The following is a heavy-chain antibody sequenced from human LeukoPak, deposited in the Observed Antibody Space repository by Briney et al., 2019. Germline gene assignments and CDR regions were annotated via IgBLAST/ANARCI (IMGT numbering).Heavy chain of an antibody. CDR3: ARASGPFDY. Sequence: GGSLRLSCAASGFTFGYYAMHWVRLAPGKGLEWVSLISADGFRTFYADSVEGRFTISRDNSKNTLYLQMNSLRAEDTAVYSCARASGPFDYWGQGTLITVSS. CDR1: GFTFGYYA. D-gene: IGHD3-10*01. J-gene: IGHJ4*02. V-gene: IGHV3-43*02. CDR2: ISADGFRT.